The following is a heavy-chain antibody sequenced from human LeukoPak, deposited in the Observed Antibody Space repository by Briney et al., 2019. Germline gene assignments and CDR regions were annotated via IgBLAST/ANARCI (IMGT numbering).Heavy chain of an antibody. V-gene: IGHV3-11*01. CDR1: GFTFSDYY. CDR3: ARTPGAAAGHPFFDY. D-gene: IGHD6-13*01. CDR2: IRSSGSTI. J-gene: IGHJ4*02. Sequence: PGGSLRLSCAASGFTFSDYYMSWIRQAPGKGLEWVSYIRSSGSTIYYADSVKGRFTISRDNAKNSLYLQMNSLRAEDTAVYYCARTPGAAAGHPFFDYWGQGTLVTVSS.